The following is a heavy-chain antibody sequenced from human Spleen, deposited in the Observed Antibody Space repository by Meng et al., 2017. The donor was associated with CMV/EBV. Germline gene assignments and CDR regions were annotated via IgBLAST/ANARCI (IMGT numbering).Heavy chain of an antibody. D-gene: IGHD3-16*01. Sequence: GGSLRLSCAASGFTFRSYTMNWVRQSPGKGLEWVASISGSSRYIYYADSVKGRFTISRDNAKNSLYLQMNSLRAEDTAVYYCAKGLGYYGMDVWGQGTTVTVSS. CDR3: AKGLGYYGMDV. J-gene: IGHJ6*02. V-gene: IGHV3-21*01. CDR2: ISGSSRYI. CDR1: GFTFRSYT.